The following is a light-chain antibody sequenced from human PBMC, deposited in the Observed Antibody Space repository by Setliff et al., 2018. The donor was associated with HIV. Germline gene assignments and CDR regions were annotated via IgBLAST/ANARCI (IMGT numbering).Light chain of an antibody. J-gene: IGLJ2*01. CDR3: SSYTSRTTVV. CDR2: DVT. CDR1: SSDVGGYNY. Sequence: SALTQPASVSGSPGQSITSSCTGTSSDVGGYNYVSWYQQHPDKAPKLIIYDVTKRPSGVSNHFSGSKSDNTASLTISGLQAEDEADYYCSSYTSRTTVVFGGGTKVTVL. V-gene: IGLV2-14*03.